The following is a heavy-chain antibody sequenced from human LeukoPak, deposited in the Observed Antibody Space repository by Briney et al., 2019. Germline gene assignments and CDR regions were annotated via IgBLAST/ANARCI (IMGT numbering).Heavy chain of an antibody. Sequence: PGGSLRLSCAAAGFTFRSYAMNWVRQGPGKGLEWVSTMSASDAGTYYADSVKGRFTISRDNSKNTLYLQMNSLRAEDTAVYYCGGPNPLLERPSAMDVWGQGTTVTVSS. D-gene: IGHD6-25*01. V-gene: IGHV3-23*01. CDR2: MSASDAGT. J-gene: IGHJ6*02. CDR3: GGPNPLLERPSAMDV. CDR1: GFTFRSYA.